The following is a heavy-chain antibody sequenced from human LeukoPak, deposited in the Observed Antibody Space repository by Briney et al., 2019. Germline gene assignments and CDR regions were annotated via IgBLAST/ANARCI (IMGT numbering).Heavy chain of an antibody. CDR2: IYYSGST. CDR3: ARDSGSYYPAFDI. J-gene: IGHJ3*02. CDR1: GGSISSYY. V-gene: IGHV4-59*01. D-gene: IGHD1-26*01. Sequence: SETLSLTCTVSGGSISSYYWSWLRQPPGKGLEWIGYIYYSGSTNYNPSLKSRVTISVDTSKNQFSLKLSSVTAADTAVYYCARDSGSYYPAFDIWGQGTMVTVSS.